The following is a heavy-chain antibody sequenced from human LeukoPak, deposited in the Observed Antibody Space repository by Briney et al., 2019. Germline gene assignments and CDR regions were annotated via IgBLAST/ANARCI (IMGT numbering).Heavy chain of an antibody. CDR2: IYHSGST. V-gene: IGHV4-30-2*01. Sequence: SQTLSLTCTVSGGSISSGGYYWSWIRQPPGKGLEWIGYIYHSGSTYYNPSLKSRVTISVDRSKNQFSLKLGSVTAADTAVYYCARDPLPSAGAIWFGESKARRFDYWGQGTLVTVSS. D-gene: IGHD3-10*01. CDR3: ARDPLPSAGAIWFGESKARRFDY. J-gene: IGHJ4*02. CDR1: GGSISSGGYY.